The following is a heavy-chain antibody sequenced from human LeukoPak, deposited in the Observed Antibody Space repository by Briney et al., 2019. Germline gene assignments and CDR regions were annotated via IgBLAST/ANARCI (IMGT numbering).Heavy chain of an antibody. V-gene: IGHV3-11*01. CDR3: ARGRATKNSDY. CDR1: GFTFSDYH. D-gene: IGHD1-26*01. Sequence: PGGSLRLSCAASGFTFSDYHMSWIRQAPGKGLEWVSYISNSGNTIYYVDSVKGRFTISRDNAKNFLCLQMNSLRAEDTAVYFCARGRATKNSDYWGQGTLVTVSS. J-gene: IGHJ4*02. CDR2: ISNSGNTI.